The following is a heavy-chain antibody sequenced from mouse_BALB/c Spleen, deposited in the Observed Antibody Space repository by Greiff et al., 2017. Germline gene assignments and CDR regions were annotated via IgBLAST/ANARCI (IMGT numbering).Heavy chain of an antibody. CDR1: GYTFTSYW. Sequence: VQLQQSGAELAKPGASVKMSCKASGYTFTSYWMHWVKQRPGQGLEWIGYINPSTGYTEYNQKFKDKATLTADKSSSTAYMQLSSLTSEDSAVYYCARRGITTVVQAWGQGTTLTVSS. CDR2: INPSTGYT. J-gene: IGHJ2*01. CDR3: ARRGITTVVQA. V-gene: IGHV1-7*01. D-gene: IGHD1-1*01.